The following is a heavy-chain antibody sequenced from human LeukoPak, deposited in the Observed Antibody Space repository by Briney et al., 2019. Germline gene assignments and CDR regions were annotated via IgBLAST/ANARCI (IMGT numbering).Heavy chain of an antibody. CDR3: ARGEEWELVDDTFDS. J-gene: IGHJ3*02. V-gene: IGHV3-21*01. D-gene: IGHD1-26*01. Sequence: GGSLRLSCAASGFTVNSIFMSWVRQAPGKGLVWVSSFSSSSSFIYYADSVRGRFTISRDNAKNSLYLQMNSLRAEDTAVYYCARGEEWELVDDTFDSWGQGTMVTVSS. CDR2: FSSSSSFI. CDR1: GFTVNSIF.